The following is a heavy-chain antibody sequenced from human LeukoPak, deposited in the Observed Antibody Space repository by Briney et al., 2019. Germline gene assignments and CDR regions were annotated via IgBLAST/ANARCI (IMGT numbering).Heavy chain of an antibody. CDR2: IYSGGST. CDR3: ARDLGGRMGLSAV. D-gene: IGHD5-24*01. Sequence: GGSLRLSCAASGFTVSSNYMSWVRQAPGKGLEWVSVIYSGGSTNYADSVKGRFTISRDSSKNTLYLQMNSLRAEDTAVYYCARDLGGRMGLSAVGGQGTTVTVSS. CDR1: GFTVSSNY. V-gene: IGHV3-53*01. J-gene: IGHJ6*02.